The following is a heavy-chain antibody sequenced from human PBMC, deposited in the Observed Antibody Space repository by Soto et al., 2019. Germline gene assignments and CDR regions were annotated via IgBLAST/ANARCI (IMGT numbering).Heavy chain of an antibody. CDR1: GFTFSSYA. V-gene: IGHV3-30-3*01. CDR3: ARDPLYYYDSPGY. Sequence: LRLSCAASGFTFSSYAMHWVRQAPGKGLEWVAVISYDGSNKYYADSVKGRFTISRDNSKNTLYLQMNSLRAEDTAVYYCARDPLYYYDSPGYWGQGTLVTV. D-gene: IGHD3-22*01. J-gene: IGHJ4*02. CDR2: ISYDGSNK.